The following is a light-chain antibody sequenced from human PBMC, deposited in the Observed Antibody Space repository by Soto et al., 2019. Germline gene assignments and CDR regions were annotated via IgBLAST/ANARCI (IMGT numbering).Light chain of an antibody. CDR3: ISYISSSSYV. Sequence: QSALTQPASVSGSPGQSITIPCTGVSSDVGGHNYVSWYQHHPGNAPKLMIYGVSNRPSGVSNRFSGSKSGNTASLTISGLQAEDEADYYCISYISSSSYVFGTGTKVTVL. CDR1: SSDVGGHNY. J-gene: IGLJ1*01. CDR2: GVS. V-gene: IGLV2-14*01.